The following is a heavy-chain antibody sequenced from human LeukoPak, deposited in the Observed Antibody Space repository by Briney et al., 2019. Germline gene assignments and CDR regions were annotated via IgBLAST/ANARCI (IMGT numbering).Heavy chain of an antibody. J-gene: IGHJ4*02. D-gene: IGHD3-22*01. CDR1: GGTFSIYA. V-gene: IGHV1-69*13. Sequence: SVKVSCKASGGTFSIYAFSWVRQAPGQGLEWMGGIIPIVGTTNYAQMFQGRVTITADESTSTAYMELSSLRSEDTAVYYCARGGYYYDSSGYSHLPDYWGQGTLVTVSA. CDR3: ARGGYYYDSSGYSHLPDY. CDR2: IIPIVGTT.